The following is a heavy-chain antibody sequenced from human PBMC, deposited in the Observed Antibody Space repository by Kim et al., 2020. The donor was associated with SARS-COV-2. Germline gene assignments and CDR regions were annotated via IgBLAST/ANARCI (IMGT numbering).Heavy chain of an antibody. CDR3: ARLVDSEGNWFDP. Sequence: SPSFQGQATISADKSISTAYLQWSSLKASDTAMYYCARLVDSEGNWFDPWGQGTLVTVSS. J-gene: IGHJ5*02. V-gene: IGHV5-51*01. D-gene: IGHD3-9*01.